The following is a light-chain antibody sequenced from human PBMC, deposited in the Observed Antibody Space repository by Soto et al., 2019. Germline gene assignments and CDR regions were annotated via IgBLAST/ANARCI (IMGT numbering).Light chain of an antibody. Sequence: EIVLTQSPGSLSLSPRERATHSCRASQTVDSAFFAWYQKKPGQAPRLLIYGASKRATDIPDRFSGSGSGTDFPHTSRRRERDDFAVYYFQQYMSSLTFGQGTKGEI. V-gene: IGKV3-20*01. J-gene: IGKJ1*01. CDR3: QQYMSSLT. CDR1: QTVDSAF. CDR2: GAS.